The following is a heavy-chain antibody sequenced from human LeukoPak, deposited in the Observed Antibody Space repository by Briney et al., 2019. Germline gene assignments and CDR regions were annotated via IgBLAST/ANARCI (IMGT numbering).Heavy chain of an antibody. J-gene: IGHJ4*02. Sequence: GGSLRLSCAASGFTFSSYAMSWVRQAPGKGLEWVSAISGSGGSTYYADSVKGRFTISRDNSKNTLYLQMNSLRAEDTAVYYCAKLRDSSGYYYDLGYWGQGTLVTVSS. CDR3: AKLRDSSGYYYDLGY. CDR1: GFTFSSYA. CDR2: ISGSGGST. V-gene: IGHV3-23*01. D-gene: IGHD3-22*01.